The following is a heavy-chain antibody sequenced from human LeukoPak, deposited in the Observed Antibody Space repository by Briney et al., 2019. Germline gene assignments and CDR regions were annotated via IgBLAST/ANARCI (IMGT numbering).Heavy chain of an antibody. CDR1: GGSLSSTTYC. V-gene: IGHV4-39*01. J-gene: IGHJ4*02. CDR3: VRHIAYHANLDY. CDR2: MYYSGST. Sequence: SETLSLTCTVSGGSLSSTTYCWSWVRQSPGTGLEGIGCMYYSGSTYYTSSLKGRVTISLDTPKNQFSLTLNSVTASHSAVYFCVRHIAYHANLDYWGQGTRVTVPS. D-gene: IGHD2-21*01.